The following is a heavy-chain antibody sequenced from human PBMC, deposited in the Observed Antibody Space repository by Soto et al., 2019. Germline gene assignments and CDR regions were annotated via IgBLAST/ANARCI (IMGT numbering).Heavy chain of an antibody. J-gene: IGHJ5*02. D-gene: IGHD6-6*01. CDR1: GFTFSSYG. CDR3: ARDLNVAALDNWFDP. V-gene: IGHV3-33*01. Sequence: QVQLVESGGGVVQPGRSLRLSCAASGFTFSSYGMHWVRQAPGKGLEWVAVIWYDGSNKYYADSVKGRFTISRDNSKNTLYLQMNSLRAEDTAVYYFARDLNVAALDNWFDPWGQGTLVTVSS. CDR2: IWYDGSNK.